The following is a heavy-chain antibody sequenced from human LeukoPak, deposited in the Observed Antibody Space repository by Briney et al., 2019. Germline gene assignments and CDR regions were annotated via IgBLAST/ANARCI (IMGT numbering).Heavy chain of an antibody. D-gene: IGHD5-24*01. J-gene: IGHJ5*02. CDR1: GYTFTSYA. CDR2: ISADNGNT. CDR3: AKDDQSVEMATITQNWFDP. V-gene: IGHV1-18*01. Sequence: ASVKVSCKAFGYTFTSYAISWVRQAPGQGLEWMGWISADNGNTDYAQRFQGRVTMTTDTSTSTAYMELRSLRSDDTAVYYCAKDDQSVEMATITQNWFDPWGQGTLVTVSS.